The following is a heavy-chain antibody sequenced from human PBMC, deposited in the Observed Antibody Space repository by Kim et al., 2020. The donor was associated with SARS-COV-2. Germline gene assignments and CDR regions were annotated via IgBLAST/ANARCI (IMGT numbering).Heavy chain of an antibody. CDR1: GGTFSSYA. CDR2: IIPIFGTA. V-gene: IGHV1-69*13. D-gene: IGHD1-26*01. J-gene: IGHJ3*02. Sequence: SVKVSCKASGGTFSSYAISWVRQAPGQGLEWMGGIIPIFGTANYAQKFQGRVTITADESTSTAYMELSSLRSEDTAVYYCARDVQSGVGATRTFAFDIWGQGTMVTVSS. CDR3: ARDVQSGVGATRTFAFDI.